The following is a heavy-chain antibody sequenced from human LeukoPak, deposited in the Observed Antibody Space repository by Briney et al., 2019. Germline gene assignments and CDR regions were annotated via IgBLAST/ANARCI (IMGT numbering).Heavy chain of an antibody. CDR1: GGSLSGYY. J-gene: IGHJ5*02. CDR2: INHSGRT. V-gene: IGHV4-34*01. CDR3: TRNNWFDP. Sequence: SETLSLTCGVYGGSLSGYYWSWIRQPPGKGLEWIGEINHSGRTNYNPSLESRVTISLDTSKNQFSLKLSSVTAADTAVYYCTRNNWFDPWGQGTLVTVSS.